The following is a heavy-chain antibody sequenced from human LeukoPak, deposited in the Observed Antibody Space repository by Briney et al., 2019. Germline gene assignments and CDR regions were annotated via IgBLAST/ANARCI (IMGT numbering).Heavy chain of an antibody. V-gene: IGHV5-51*01. D-gene: IGHD2-21*02. CDR2: IYPGDSDT. CDR3: ARHPGSGGDFSRFDP. J-gene: IGHJ5*02. CDR1: GYSFTSYW. Sequence: GESLKISCKGSGYSFTSYWIGWVRQMPGKGLEWVGIIYPGDSDTRYSPSFQGQVTISADKSISTAYLQWSSLKASDTAMYYCARHPGSGGDFSRFDPWGQGTLVTVSS.